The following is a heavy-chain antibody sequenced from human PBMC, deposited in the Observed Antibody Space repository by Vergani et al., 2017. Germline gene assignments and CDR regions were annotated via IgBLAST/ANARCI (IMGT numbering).Heavy chain of an antibody. CDR2: ISYDGSNK. D-gene: IGHD3-10*01. CDR1: GFTFSSYG. V-gene: IGHV3-30*18. J-gene: IGHJ4*02. CDR3: AKDRRVRGTFVDY. Sequence: VQLVESGGGLVKPGGSLRLSCAASGFTFSSYGMHWVRQAPGKGLEWVAVISYDGSNKYYADSVKGRFTISRDNSKNTLYLQMNSLRAEDTAVYYCAKDRRVRGTFVDYWGQGTLVTVSS.